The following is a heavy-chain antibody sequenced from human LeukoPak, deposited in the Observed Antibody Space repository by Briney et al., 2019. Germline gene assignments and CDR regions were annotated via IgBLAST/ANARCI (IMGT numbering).Heavy chain of an antibody. V-gene: IGHV4-38-2*02. CDR2: IYHSGST. D-gene: IGHD4-17*01. CDR1: GYSTRSGYY. Sequence: SETLSLTCTVSGYSTRSGYYWGWFRQPPGRGREGFGSIYHSGSTYYNPPLKSRVTISVDTSKNQFSLKLSSVTVADTAVYHCAREWGTTVTTKDYYYDYMDVWGKGTTVTVSS. CDR3: AREWGTTVTTKDYYYDYMDV. J-gene: IGHJ6*03.